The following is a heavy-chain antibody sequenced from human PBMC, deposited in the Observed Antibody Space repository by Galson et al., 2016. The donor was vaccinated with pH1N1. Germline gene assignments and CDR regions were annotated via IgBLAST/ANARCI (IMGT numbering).Heavy chain of an antibody. D-gene: IGHD4-17*01. CDR2: VIAIFNTP. Sequence: SVKVSCKASGDTFNSYAFNWVRQAPGQGLEWMGRVIAIFNTPNYAREFQGRVTITADESTSTAYMELSSLRSEDTAVYYCATTRCTPSQGVISQFFAQWGQGTQVTVSS. J-gene: IGHJ4*02. CDR1: GDTFNSYA. V-gene: IGHV1-69*13. CDR3: ATTRCTPSQGVISQFFAQ.